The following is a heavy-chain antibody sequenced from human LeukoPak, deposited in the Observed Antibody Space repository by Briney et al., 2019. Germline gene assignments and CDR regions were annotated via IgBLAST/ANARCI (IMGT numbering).Heavy chain of an antibody. D-gene: IGHD2-2*01. CDR3: ARVPHCTSTSCYVGGYHMDV. V-gene: IGHV4-38-2*02. CDR1: GYSISSGYY. CDR2: IDHSGST. J-gene: IGHJ6*03. Sequence: SETLSLTCTVSGYSISSGYYWGWIRQPPGKVLEWIGSIDHSGSTNDNPSLKSRVTVSVDTSKNQFSLKLSSVTAADTAVYYCARVPHCTSTSCYVGGYHMDVWGKGTTVTVSS.